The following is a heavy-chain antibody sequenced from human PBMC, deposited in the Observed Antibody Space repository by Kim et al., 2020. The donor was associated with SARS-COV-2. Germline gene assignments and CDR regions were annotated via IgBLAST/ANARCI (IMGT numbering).Heavy chain of an antibody. J-gene: IGHJ3*02. CDR3: AKDIYLGYSSSWYGAFDI. Sequence: GGSLRLSCAASGFTFGDYAMHWVRQAPGKGLEWVPGISWNSGSIGYADSVKGRFTISRDNAKNSLYLQMNSLRADDTALYYCAKDIYLGYSSSWYGAFDIWGQXTMVTVSS. CDR1: GFTFGDYA. V-gene: IGHV3-9*01. D-gene: IGHD6-13*01. CDR2: ISWNSGSI.